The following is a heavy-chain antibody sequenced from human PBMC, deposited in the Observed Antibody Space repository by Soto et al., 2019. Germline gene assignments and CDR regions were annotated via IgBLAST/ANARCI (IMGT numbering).Heavy chain of an antibody. D-gene: IGHD3-3*01. CDR3: AKNMDLWNVFWQSFYY. CDR2: TSHSGVSA. J-gene: IGHJ4*02. CDR1: GFTFSIYA. V-gene: IGHV3-23*01. Sequence: PGGSLRLSCAASGFTFSIYAMSWVRQAPGEGLEWVSSTSHSGVSAYYADSVEGRFTISRDNSRNTLYLQMNSLRAEDTAVYYCAKNMDLWNVFWQSFYYWGQGTLVTVSS.